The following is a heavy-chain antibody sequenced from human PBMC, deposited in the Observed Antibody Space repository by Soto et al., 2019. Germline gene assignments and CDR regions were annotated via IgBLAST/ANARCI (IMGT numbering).Heavy chain of an antibody. CDR3: AKSIPDGYTLPGADY. J-gene: IGHJ4*02. Sequence: EVQLLESGGGLVQPGGSLRLSCAASGFTFSSYAMSWVRQAPGKGLEWVSTISVSGGSTYYADSVKGRSTISRDNSEKTLYLQMNSLRGEDTAVYSCAKSIPDGYTLPGADYWGQGTLVTVSS. D-gene: IGHD5-12*01. V-gene: IGHV3-23*01. CDR2: ISVSGGST. CDR1: GFTFSSYA.